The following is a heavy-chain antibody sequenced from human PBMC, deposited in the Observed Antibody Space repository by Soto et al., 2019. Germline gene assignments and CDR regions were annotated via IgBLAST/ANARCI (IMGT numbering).Heavy chain of an antibody. CDR2: IDWNDDT. D-gene: IGHD3-3*01. J-gene: IGHJ4*02. V-gene: IGHV2-5*01. CDR3: VRSGFYEGPADF. CDR1: GFSLTMPGAP. Sequence: QITLKASGPTLVKPTQTLPLTCTFSGFSLTMPGAPVGWIRQSPGKALEWLALIDWNDDTHSSPSLQSRLTIAKDTSKNQVVLTMTNMGPVDTATYFCVRSGFYEGPADFWGQGTPVTVSS.